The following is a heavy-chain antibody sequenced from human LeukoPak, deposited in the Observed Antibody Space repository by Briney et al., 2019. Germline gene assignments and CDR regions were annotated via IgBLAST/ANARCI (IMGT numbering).Heavy chain of an antibody. V-gene: IGHV3-9*01. CDR2: IAWNSGNT. CDR1: GFTLDNYA. Sequence: GGSLRLSCAASGFTLDNYAMHWVRPAPGKGLEWVSGIAWNSGNTGFADSVKGRFTISRDNAEHSLSLQMNSLTPEDTAFYFCAKDINSYGSGSSYNPWGPFDSWGQGPLVTVSS. J-gene: IGHJ4*02. CDR3: AKDINSYGSGSSYNPWGPFDS. D-gene: IGHD3-10*01.